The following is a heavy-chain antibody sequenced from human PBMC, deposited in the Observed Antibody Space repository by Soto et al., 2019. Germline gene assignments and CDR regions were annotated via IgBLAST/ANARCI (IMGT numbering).Heavy chain of an antibody. CDR1: GFTFSSYA. D-gene: IGHD6-19*01. CDR3: AKDGAVAGVHPGWFDP. V-gene: IGHV3-23*01. J-gene: IGHJ5*02. CDR2: ISGSGGST. Sequence: PGGFLRVSCAASGFTFSSYAMSWVRPEPGKGLEWVSAISGSGGSTYYADSVKGRFTISRDNSKNTLYLQMNSLRAEDTAVYYCAKDGAVAGVHPGWFDPWGQGTLVTVSS.